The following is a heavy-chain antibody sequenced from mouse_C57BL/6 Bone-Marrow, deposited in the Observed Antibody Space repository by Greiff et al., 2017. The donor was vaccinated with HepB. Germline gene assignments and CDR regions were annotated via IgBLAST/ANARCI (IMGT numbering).Heavy chain of an antibody. CDR1: GYAFSSSW. D-gene: IGHD1-1*01. V-gene: IGHV1-82*01. CDR2: IYPGDGDT. J-gene: IGHJ3*01. Sequence: QVQLQQSGPELVKPGASVKISCKASGYAFSSSWMNWVKQRPGKGLEWIGRIYPGDGDTNYNGKFKGKATLTADKSSSTAYMQLSSLTSEDSAVYFFAIERVIYHPKGFAYWGQGTLVTVSA. CDR3: AIERVIYHPKGFAY.